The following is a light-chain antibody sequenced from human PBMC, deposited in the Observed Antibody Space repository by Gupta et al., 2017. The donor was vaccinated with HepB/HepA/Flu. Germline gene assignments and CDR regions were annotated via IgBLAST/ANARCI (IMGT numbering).Light chain of an antibody. CDR1: RNPLYSSNNKNF. CDR2: WAS. J-gene: IGKJ4*01. Sequence: DAVLTQSPDSLAVSLGERATISCKSSRNPLYSSNNKNFLAWYQQKPGQPPKLLIYWASTRESGVPDRFSGSGSGTDFALTISGLQPEDAALYYCQQDFTTYSFGGGTRVEIK. CDR3: QQDFTTYS. V-gene: IGKV4-1*01.